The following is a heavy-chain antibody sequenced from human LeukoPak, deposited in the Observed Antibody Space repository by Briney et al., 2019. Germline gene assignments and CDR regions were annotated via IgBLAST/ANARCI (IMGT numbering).Heavy chain of an antibody. CDR1: GFTFSSYW. CDR2: INSDGSST. J-gene: IGHJ3*02. Sequence: GGSLRLSCAASGFTFSSYWMHWVRQAPGKGLVWVSRINSDGSSTSYADSVKGRFTISRDNAKNTLYLQMNSLRAEDTALYYCAKDQGYLNAFDIWGQGTMVTVSS. D-gene: IGHD2-21*01. CDR3: AKDQGYLNAFDI. V-gene: IGHV3-74*01.